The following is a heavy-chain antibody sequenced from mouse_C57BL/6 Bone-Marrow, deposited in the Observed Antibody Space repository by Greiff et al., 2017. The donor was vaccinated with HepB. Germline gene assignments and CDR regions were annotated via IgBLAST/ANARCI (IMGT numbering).Heavy chain of an antibody. J-gene: IGHJ2*01. CDR1: GYTFTSYW. V-gene: IGHV1-59*01. CDR2: IDPSDSYT. CDR3: ARGDYYYFDY. Sequence: VQLQQPGAELVRPGTSVKLSCKASGYTFTSYWMHWVKQRPGQGLEWIGVIDPSDSYTNYNQKFKGKATLTVDTSSSTAYMQRSSLTSEDSAVYYCARGDYYYFDYWGQGTTLTVSS. D-gene: IGHD1-1*01.